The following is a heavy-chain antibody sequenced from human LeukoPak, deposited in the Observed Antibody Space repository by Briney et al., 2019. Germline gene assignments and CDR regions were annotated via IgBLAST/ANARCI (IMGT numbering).Heavy chain of an antibody. V-gene: IGHV1-18*01. Sequence: ASVTVSCKASGYTFTSYGISWVRQAPGQGLEWMGWISAYNGNTNYAQKLQGRVTMTTDTSTSTAYMELRSLRSDDTAVYYCARDPTTVVTPGWFDPWGQGTLVTVSS. CDR1: GYTFTSYG. D-gene: IGHD4-23*01. CDR3: ARDPTTVVTPGWFDP. CDR2: ISAYNGNT. J-gene: IGHJ5*02.